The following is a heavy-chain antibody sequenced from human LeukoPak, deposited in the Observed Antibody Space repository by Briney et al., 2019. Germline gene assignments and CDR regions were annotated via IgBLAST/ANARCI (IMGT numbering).Heavy chain of an antibody. Sequence: PGGSLRLSCTASGFTFSDHYMSWFRLSPGKGLEWLSCITSSGSITDYADSVKGRFTISRDNAKNTMFLQMNSLRPEDTAVYYCARDPDYGDPEWGQGTLVTVSS. CDR3: ARDPDYGDPE. CDR1: GFTFSDHY. V-gene: IGHV3-11*01. CDR2: ITSSGSIT. D-gene: IGHD4-17*01. J-gene: IGHJ4*02.